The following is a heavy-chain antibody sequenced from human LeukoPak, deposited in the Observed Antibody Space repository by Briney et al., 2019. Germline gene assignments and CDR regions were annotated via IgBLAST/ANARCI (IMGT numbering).Heavy chain of an antibody. CDR1: GGSISSGGYY. V-gene: IGHV4-61*08. J-gene: IGHJ4*02. CDR2: IYYSGST. D-gene: IGHD2-2*01. Sequence: SETLSLTCTVSGGSISSGGYYWSWIRQHPGKGLEWIGYIYYSGSTNYNPSLKSRVTISVDTSKNQFSLKLSSVTAADTAVYYCARGVVPAALIDYWGQGTLVTVSS. CDR3: ARGVVPAALIDY.